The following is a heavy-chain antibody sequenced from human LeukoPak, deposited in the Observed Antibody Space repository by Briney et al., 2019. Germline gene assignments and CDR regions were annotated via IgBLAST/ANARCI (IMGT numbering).Heavy chain of an antibody. Sequence: PSETLSLTCTVSGGSLTSYYWNWIRQPPGKGLEWIGFIYSDGSTNYNPSLRSRVTISIDTSKNQFSLKLSSVTAADTAVYYCARGVTVTTLLYFDYWGQGTLVTVPS. D-gene: IGHD4-17*01. J-gene: IGHJ4*02. CDR1: GGSLTSYY. CDR3: ARGVTVTTLLYFDY. V-gene: IGHV4-59*01. CDR2: IYSDGST.